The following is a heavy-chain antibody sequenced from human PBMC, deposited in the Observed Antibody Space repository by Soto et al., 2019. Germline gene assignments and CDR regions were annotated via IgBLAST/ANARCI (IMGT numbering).Heavy chain of an antibody. Sequence: EVQVLESGGGLVQPGGSLRLSCVASGFTFSTYAMNWVRQAPGKGLEWVSGISGSGRDRYYADSVRGRFTISRDNSNNTPNLQMDSLRAEDTAIYYCTKTPRSYYYYMDVWGKGTTVTVSS. CDR3: TKTPRSYYYYMDV. CDR1: GFTFSTYA. D-gene: IGHD3-10*01. CDR2: ISGSGRDR. V-gene: IGHV3-23*01. J-gene: IGHJ6*03.